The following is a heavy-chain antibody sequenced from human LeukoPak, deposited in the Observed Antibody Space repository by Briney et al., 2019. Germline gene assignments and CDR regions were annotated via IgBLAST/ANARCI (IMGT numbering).Heavy chain of an antibody. Sequence: PGGSLRLSCAASGFTFSSYWMSWVRQAPGKGLEWVANIKQDGSEKYYVDSVKGRFTISRDNAKNSLYLQMNSLRAEDTAVYYCARDKSTYYDFWSGYFGGFDPWGQGTLVTVSS. CDR2: IKQDGSEK. V-gene: IGHV3-7*01. J-gene: IGHJ5*02. CDR1: GFTFSSYW. CDR3: ARDKSTYYDFWSGYFGGFDP. D-gene: IGHD3-3*01.